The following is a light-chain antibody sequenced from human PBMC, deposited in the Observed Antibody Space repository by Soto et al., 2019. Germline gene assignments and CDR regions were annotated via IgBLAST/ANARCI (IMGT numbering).Light chain of an antibody. Sequence: DIQMTQSPSPLSASVGDRVTISCRASQTVERWLAWYQQKPGKAPKLLIYDASNLEAGVPSRFRGSGSGTDFTFTISRLQPEDIATYYCQQYENLPTFGQGTRLEIK. J-gene: IGKJ5*01. CDR1: QTVERW. CDR3: QQYENLPT. V-gene: IGKV1-33*01. CDR2: DAS.